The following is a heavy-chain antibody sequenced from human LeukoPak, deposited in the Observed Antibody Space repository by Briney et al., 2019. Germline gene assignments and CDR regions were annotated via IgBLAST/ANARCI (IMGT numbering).Heavy chain of an antibody. CDR2: IIPIFGTA. J-gene: IGHJ6*03. CDR3: ATDPRTTVFGTFRYYYMDV. V-gene: IGHV1-69*05. D-gene: IGHD3-3*01. Sequence: SVKVSCKASGGTFSSYAISWVRQAPGQGPEWMGGIIPIFGTANYAQKFQGRVTITTDESTSTAYMELSSLRSEDTAVYYCATDPRTTVFGTFRYYYMDVWGEGTTVAVSS. CDR1: GGTFSSYA.